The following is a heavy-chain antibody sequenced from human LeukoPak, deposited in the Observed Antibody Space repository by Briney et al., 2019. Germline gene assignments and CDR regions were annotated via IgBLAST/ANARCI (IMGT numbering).Heavy chain of an antibody. V-gene: IGHV1-69*13. J-gene: IGHJ6*03. CDR3: ARTRDIVVVPAAIPYYYYMDV. Sequence: ASVKVSCKASGGTFSSYAISWVRQAPGQGLEWMGGIIPIFGTANYAQKFQGRVTITADESTSTAYMELSSLRSEDTAVYYCARTRDIVVVPAAIPYYYYMDVWGKGTAVTISS. CDR2: IIPIFGTA. D-gene: IGHD2-2*01. CDR1: GGTFSSYA.